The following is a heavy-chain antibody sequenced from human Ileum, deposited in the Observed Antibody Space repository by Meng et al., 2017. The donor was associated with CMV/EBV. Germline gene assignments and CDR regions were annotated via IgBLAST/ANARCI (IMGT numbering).Heavy chain of an antibody. CDR1: GGSISSGSHF. D-gene: IGHD3/OR15-3a*01. V-gene: IGHV4-39*07. CDR3: ARGFYDFWEPDY. Sequence: QPHVQESGHGLVNPSDTRPLPCSVWGGSISSGSHFWVWIRQPPGKGLEWIGTIYYTGTTYYNPSLKSRVTISVDTSKNQFSLKLSSVTAADTALYYCARGFYDFWEPDYWGHGTLVTVSS. J-gene: IGHJ4*01. CDR2: IYYTGTT.